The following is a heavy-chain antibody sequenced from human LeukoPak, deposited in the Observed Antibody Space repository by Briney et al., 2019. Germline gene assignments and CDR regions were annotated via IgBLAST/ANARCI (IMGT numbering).Heavy chain of an antibody. CDR3: ARFYYYGSGRRYYFDY. V-gene: IGHV4-34*01. CDR1: GGSFSGYY. Sequence: SETLSLTCAVYGGSFSGYYWSWIRQPPGKGMEWHGEINHSGSTNCNPSLKSRVTISVDTTKNQFSLKLISVTATDTAVYYCARFYYYGSGRRYYFDYWGQGTLVTVSS. D-gene: IGHD3-10*01. J-gene: IGHJ4*02. CDR2: INHSGST.